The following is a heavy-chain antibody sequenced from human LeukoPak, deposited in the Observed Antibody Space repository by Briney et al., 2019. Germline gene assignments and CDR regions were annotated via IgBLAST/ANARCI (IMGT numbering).Heavy chain of an antibody. J-gene: IGHJ6*03. CDR1: GGTFSSYA. CDR3: ARSEGYCSGGSCPDRRYYYYYYYMDV. Sequence: SVKVSCKASGGTFSSYAISWVRQAPGQGLEWMGGIIPIFGTANYAQKFQGRVTITTDESTSTAYMELSSLRSEDTAVYYCARSEGYCSGGSCPDRRYYYYYYYMDVWGKGTTVTASS. V-gene: IGHV1-69*05. CDR2: IIPIFGTA. D-gene: IGHD2-15*01.